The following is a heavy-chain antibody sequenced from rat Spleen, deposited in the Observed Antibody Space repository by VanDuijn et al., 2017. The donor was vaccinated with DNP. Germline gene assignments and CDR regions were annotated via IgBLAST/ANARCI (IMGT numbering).Heavy chain of an antibody. CDR1: GFNFNDYW. CDR2: INKESSTI. V-gene: IGHV4-2*01. CDR3: VRERFGVDY. D-gene: IGHD4-3*01. J-gene: IGHJ2*01. Sequence: EVKLVESGGGLVQPGRSLKLSCAASGFNFNDYWMGWVRQAPGKGLEWIGEINKESSTINYTPSLKDKLTISRDNAQNTLYLQMSKLGSEDTAIYFCVRERFGVDYWGQGVMVTVSS.